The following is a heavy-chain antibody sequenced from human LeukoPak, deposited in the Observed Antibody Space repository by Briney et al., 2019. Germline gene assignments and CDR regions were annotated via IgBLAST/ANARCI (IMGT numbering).Heavy chain of an antibody. CDR3: ARKLYYYDSVDFGWFDP. V-gene: IGHV3-23*01. D-gene: IGHD3-22*01. CDR1: GFTFSSYA. Sequence: GGSLRLSCAASGFTFSSYAMSWVRQAPGKGLEWVSAISGSGGSTYYADSVKGRFTISRDNSKNTLYLQMNSLRAEDTAVYYCARKLYYYDSVDFGWFDPWGQGTLVTVSS. CDR2: ISGSGGST. J-gene: IGHJ5*02.